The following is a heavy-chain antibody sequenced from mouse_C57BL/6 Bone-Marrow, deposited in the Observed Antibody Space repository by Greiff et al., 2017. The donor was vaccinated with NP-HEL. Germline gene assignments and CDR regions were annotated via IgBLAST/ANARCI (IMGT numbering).Heavy chain of an antibody. CDR1: GFTFSSYA. Sequence: EVQLQESGGGLVKPGGSLKLSCAASGFTFSSYAMSWVRQTPEKRLEWVATISDGGSYTYYPDNVKGRFTISRDNAKNNLYLQMSHLKSEDTAMYYCARDDYSSYPFSYWGQGTLVTVSA. J-gene: IGHJ3*01. V-gene: IGHV5-4*01. CDR3: ARDDYSSYPFSY. D-gene: IGHD2-5*01. CDR2: ISDGGSYT.